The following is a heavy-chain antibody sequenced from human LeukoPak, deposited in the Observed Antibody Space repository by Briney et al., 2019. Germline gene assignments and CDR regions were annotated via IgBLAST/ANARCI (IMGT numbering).Heavy chain of an antibody. V-gene: IGHV4-34*01. CDR2: INHSGST. D-gene: IGHD1-26*01. Sequence: SETLSLTCAVYGGSFSGYYWSWIRQPPGKGLEWIGEINHSGSTNYNPSLKSRVTISVDTSKNQFSLKLSSVTAADTAVYYCASRVGSRRDYWGQGTLVTVSS. J-gene: IGHJ4*02. CDR3: ASRVGSRRDY. CDR1: GGSFSGYY.